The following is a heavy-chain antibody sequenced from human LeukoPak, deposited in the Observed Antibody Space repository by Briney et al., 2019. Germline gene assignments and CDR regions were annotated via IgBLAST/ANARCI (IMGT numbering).Heavy chain of an antibody. D-gene: IGHD6-13*01. CDR2: ISGGWDVT. CDR3: TKEEANSNWPPDVFDI. Sequence: GGSQSLFCAASGLTYSSYGMTWARHAPGKGLEWVSAISGGWDVTSSPDTVKDRFTISTDNPKNTLSLYINRQTAEDTAVYSCTKEEANSNWPPDVFDIWGEGTMVTVSS. CDR1: GLTYSSYG. V-gene: IGHV3-23*01. J-gene: IGHJ3*02.